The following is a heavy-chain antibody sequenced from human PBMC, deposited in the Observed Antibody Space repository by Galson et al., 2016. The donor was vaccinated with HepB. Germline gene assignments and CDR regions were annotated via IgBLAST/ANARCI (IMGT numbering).Heavy chain of an antibody. CDR1: GFIFSNAW. V-gene: IGHV3-15*01. J-gene: IGHJ4*02. CDR3: TTGPPLLWFGELLAY. D-gene: IGHD3-10*01. Sequence: SLRLSCAASGFIFSNAWMSWVRQAPGKGLEWVGRIKSKNEGGTTDYAAPVKGRFTMSRDDSKNTLYLQMNSLKSEDTAVYYCTTGPPLLWFGELLAYWGQGTLVTVSS. CDR2: IKSKNEGGTT.